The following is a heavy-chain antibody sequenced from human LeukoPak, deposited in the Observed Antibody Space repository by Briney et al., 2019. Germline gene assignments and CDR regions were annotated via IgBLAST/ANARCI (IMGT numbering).Heavy chain of an antibody. V-gene: IGHV4-39*01. CDR3: ARQSIAARGYYYYMDV. J-gene: IGHJ6*03. CDR1: GGSISSGDYY. CDR2: IYYNGNT. D-gene: IGHD6-6*01. Sequence: PSETLSLTCTVSGGSISSGDYYWGWIRQPPGKGLEWIGSIYYNGNTYYNPSLKSRVTISVDTPKNQFSLKLSSVTAADTAMHYCARQSIAARGYYYYMDVWGKGTTVTVSS.